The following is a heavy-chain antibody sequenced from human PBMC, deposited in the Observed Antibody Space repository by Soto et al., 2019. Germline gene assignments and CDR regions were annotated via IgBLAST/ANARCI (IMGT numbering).Heavy chain of an antibody. V-gene: IGHV4-59*01. CDR2: IYYSGST. CDR3: ARDENPNSYYYYGMDV. D-gene: IGHD1-1*01. J-gene: IGHJ6*02. Sequence: QVQLQESGPGLVKPSETLSLTCAVSGGSISPYYWSWIRQPPGKGLEWIGYIYYSGSTNYSPSLKSRVTISVDTSKNQFSLKLSSVTAADTAVYYCARDENPNSYYYYGMDVWGQGTTVTVSS. CDR1: GGSISPYY.